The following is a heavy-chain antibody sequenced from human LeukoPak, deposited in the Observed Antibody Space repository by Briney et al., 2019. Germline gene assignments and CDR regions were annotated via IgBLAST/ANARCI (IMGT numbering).Heavy chain of an antibody. V-gene: IGHV3-23*01. CDR1: GFTFSSYA. J-gene: IGHJ4*02. CDR2: ISGSGGST. Sequence: GGSLRLSCAASGFTFSSYAMSWVRQAPGKGLEWLSAISGSGGSTYYADSVQGRFTISRDNSKNTLYLQMSSLRAEDTAVYYCANSPKSDYWGQGTLVTVSS. CDR3: ANSPKSDY.